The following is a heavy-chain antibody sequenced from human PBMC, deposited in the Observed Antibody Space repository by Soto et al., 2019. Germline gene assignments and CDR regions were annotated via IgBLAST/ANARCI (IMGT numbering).Heavy chain of an antibody. V-gene: IGHV4-30-2*01. Sequence: SETLSLTCAVSGGSISSDGYSWSWIRQPPGKGLEWIGYIYHSGSTYYNPSLKSRATMSIDRSKNQFSLKLSSVTAADTAVYYCARTITMIVVVTQAHAFDIWGQGTMVT. CDR3: ARTITMIVVVTQAHAFDI. J-gene: IGHJ3*02. D-gene: IGHD3-22*01. CDR2: IYHSGST. CDR1: GGSISSDGYS.